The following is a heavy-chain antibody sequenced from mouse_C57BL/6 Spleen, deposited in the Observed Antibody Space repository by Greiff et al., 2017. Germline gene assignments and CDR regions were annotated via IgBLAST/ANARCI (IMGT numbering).Heavy chain of an antibody. J-gene: IGHJ2*01. Sequence: EVKLVESGGGLVKPGGSLKLSCAASGFTFSSYTMSWVRPTPEKRLAWVATISGGGGNTYYPDSVKGRFTISRDNAKNTLYLQMSSLRSEDTALYYCARTGGRATFDYWGQGTTLTVSS. CDR1: GFTFSSYT. D-gene: IGHD1-1*01. CDR3: ARTGGRATFDY. CDR2: ISGGGGNT. V-gene: IGHV5-9*01.